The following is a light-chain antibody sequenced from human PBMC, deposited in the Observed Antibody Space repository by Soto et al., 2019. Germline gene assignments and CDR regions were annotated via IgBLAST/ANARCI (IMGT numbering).Light chain of an antibody. CDR2: EVS. Sequence: QSALTQPASVSGYPGQSITISCTGTSSDVGGYHYVSWYQQYPGKAPKLMIYEVSNRPSGVSNRFSGSKSGNTASLTISGLQAEDQADYYYSSYTRSISYVFGTGSKVTV. V-gene: IGLV2-14*01. CDR1: SSDVGGYHY. CDR3: SSYTRSISYV. J-gene: IGLJ1*01.